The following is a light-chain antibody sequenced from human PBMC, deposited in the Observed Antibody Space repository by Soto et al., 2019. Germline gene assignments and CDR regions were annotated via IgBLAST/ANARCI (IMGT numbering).Light chain of an antibody. Sequence: QSVLTQPPSASASLGASVKLTCTLSSGHSNYAIAWHQQQSEKGPRYLMKVNSDGSHSKGDGIPDRFSGSSSGAERYLSISSLQSEDEADYYCQTWATGSYVFGTGTKVTVL. CDR1: SGHSNYA. CDR3: QTWATGSYV. V-gene: IGLV4-69*01. J-gene: IGLJ1*01. CDR2: VNSDGSH.